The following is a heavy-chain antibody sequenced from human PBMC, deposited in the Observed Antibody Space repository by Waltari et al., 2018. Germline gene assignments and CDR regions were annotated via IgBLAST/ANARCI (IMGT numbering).Heavy chain of an antibody. J-gene: IGHJ5*02. Sequence: QVQLQASGPGLVTPSQTLSLTCTGAGGSISSGDYYWSWIRQPPGKGLEWIGYIYYSGSTYYNPSLKSRVTISVDTSKNQFSLKLSSVTAADTAVYYCARDLVVKGFDPWGQGTLVTVSS. V-gene: IGHV4-30-4*08. CDR3: ARDLVVKGFDP. CDR1: GGSISSGDYY. D-gene: IGHD2-21*01. CDR2: IYYSGST.